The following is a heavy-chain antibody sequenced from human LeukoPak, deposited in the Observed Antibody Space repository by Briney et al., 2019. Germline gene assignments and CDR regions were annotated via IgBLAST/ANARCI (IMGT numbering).Heavy chain of an antibody. CDR2: IYCSGST. CDR3: ARDKKGASCYDY. CDR1: GGSISSYY. J-gene: IGHJ4*02. Sequence: PSETLSLTCTVSGGSISSYYWSWIRQPPGKGLKWIGYIYCSGSTNYNPSLKSRVTISVDTSKNQFSLKLSSVTAADTAVYYCARDKKGASCYDYWGQGTLVTVSS. V-gene: IGHV4-59*01. D-gene: IGHD2-2*01.